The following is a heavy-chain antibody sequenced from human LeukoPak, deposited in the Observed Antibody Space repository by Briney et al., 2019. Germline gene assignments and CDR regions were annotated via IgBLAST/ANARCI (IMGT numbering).Heavy chain of an antibody. CDR2: INHSGST. D-gene: IGHD2-2*01. CDR1: GGSFSGYY. J-gene: IGHJ6*02. CDR3: ARGRALGCSSTSCYSVVGYYGMDV. Sequence: PSETLSLTRAVYGGSFSGYYWSWIRQPPGKGLEWIGEINHSGSTNYSPSLKSRVTISVDTSKNQFSLKLSSVTAADTAVYYCARGRALGCSSTSCYSVVGYYGMDVWGQGTTVTVSS. V-gene: IGHV4-34*01.